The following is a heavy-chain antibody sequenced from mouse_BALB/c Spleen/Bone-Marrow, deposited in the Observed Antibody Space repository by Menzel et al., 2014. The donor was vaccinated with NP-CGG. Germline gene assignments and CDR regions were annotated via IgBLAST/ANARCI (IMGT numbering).Heavy chain of an antibody. V-gene: IGHV1-12*01. Sequence: SGAELVKPGASVKMSCKASGYTFTSYSMHWVKQTPGQGLEWIGTFYPGNGDTSYNQKFKGKATLTADTFSSTAYMQLSSLTSEDSAVYYGARGWLITYWGQGTLVTVSA. CDR2: FYPGNGDT. D-gene: IGHD1-1*02. J-gene: IGHJ3*01. CDR1: GYTFTSYS. CDR3: ARGWLITY.